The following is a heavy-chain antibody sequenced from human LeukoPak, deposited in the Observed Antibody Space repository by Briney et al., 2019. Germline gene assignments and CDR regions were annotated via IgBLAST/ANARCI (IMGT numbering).Heavy chain of an antibody. D-gene: IGHD3-10*01. CDR1: GYTFTSYA. Sequence: ASVKVSCKASGYTFTSYAMNWVRQAPGQGLEWMGWINTNTGNPTYAQGFTGRFVFSLDTSVSTAYLQISSLKAEDTAVYYCARDFSYYGSGSYAPSDYWGQGTLVTVSP. J-gene: IGHJ4*02. CDR3: ARDFSYYGSGSYAPSDY. CDR2: INTNTGNP. V-gene: IGHV7-4-1*02.